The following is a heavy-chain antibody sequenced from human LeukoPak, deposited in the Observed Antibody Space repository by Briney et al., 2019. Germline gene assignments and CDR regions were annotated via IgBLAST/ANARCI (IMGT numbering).Heavy chain of an antibody. Sequence: SETLSLTCTVSGGSISSSSYYWGWIRQPPGKGLERIGSIYYSGSTYYNPSLKSRVTIPVDTSKNQFSLKLSSVTAADTAVYYCARRYYDSSGFDAFDIWGQGTMVTVSS. CDR3: ARRYYDSSGFDAFDI. CDR2: IYYSGST. CDR1: GGSISSSSYY. V-gene: IGHV4-39*01. D-gene: IGHD3-22*01. J-gene: IGHJ3*02.